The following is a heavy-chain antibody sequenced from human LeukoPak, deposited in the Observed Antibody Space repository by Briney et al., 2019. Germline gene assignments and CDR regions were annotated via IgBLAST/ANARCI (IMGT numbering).Heavy chain of an antibody. D-gene: IGHD6-19*01. Sequence: GESLKISCKGSGYSFTSYWIGWVRQMPGKGLEWMGIIYPGDSDTRYSPSFQGQVTISADKSISTAYLRWSSLKASDTAMYYCARVRDSSGWYDPGTFDIWGQGTMVTVSS. J-gene: IGHJ3*02. V-gene: IGHV5-51*01. CDR2: IYPGDSDT. CDR1: GYSFTSYW. CDR3: ARVRDSSGWYDPGTFDI.